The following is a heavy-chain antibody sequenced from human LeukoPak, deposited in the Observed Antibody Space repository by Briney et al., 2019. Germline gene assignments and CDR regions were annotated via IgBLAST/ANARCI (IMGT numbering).Heavy chain of an antibody. Sequence: GGSLRLSCAASGFTFSSYWMSWVRQAPGKGLEWVSAISGSGGSTYYADSVKGRFTISRDNSKNTLYLQMNSLRAEDTAVYYCAKANFDWNDAFDIWGQGTMVTVSS. CDR3: AKANFDWNDAFDI. CDR2: ISGSGGST. J-gene: IGHJ3*02. D-gene: IGHD3-9*01. V-gene: IGHV3-23*01. CDR1: GFTFSSYW.